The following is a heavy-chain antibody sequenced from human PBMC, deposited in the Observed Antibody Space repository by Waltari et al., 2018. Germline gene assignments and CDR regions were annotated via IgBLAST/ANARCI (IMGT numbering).Heavy chain of an antibody. Sequence: EVQLLESGGGLVQPGGSLRLSCAASGFTFSSYAMSWVRQAPGKGLEWVSAISGGGVSTYYPESVKGRLTISRDNSKNTRYLQMNSLRAEDTAVYYCAKDLLIAVAGRGYGMDVWGQGTTVTVSS. CDR2: ISGGGVST. D-gene: IGHD6-19*01. CDR3: AKDLLIAVAGRGYGMDV. J-gene: IGHJ6*02. CDR1: GFTFSSYA. V-gene: IGHV3-23*01.